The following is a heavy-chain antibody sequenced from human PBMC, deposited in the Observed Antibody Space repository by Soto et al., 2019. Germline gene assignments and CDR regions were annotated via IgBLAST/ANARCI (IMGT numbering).Heavy chain of an antibody. Sequence: SETLSLTCAVSNYSISSGYYWGWIRQPPEKGLEYIGSIFHTGSTYYNPSLKSRVIISVDTSKNQFSLRLNSVTAADTAVYFCARVAAAKCFAHWGQGTLVTVSS. J-gene: IGHJ4*02. CDR3: ARVAAAKCFAH. CDR2: IFHTGST. V-gene: IGHV4-38-2*01. D-gene: IGHD2-2*01. CDR1: NYSISSGYY.